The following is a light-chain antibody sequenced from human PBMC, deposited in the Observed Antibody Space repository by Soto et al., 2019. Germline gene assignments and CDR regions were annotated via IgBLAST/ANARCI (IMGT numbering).Light chain of an antibody. CDR2: AAS. CDR1: RGISTD. V-gene: IGKV1-9*01. CDR3: QQVNFYPT. Sequence: IQLTQSPSSLSASVGDRVTVTCRASRGISTDLAWYQQKPGKAPRLLIYAASTLQSGVPSRFSGIGSGTDFTLTISSLQPEDFATYYCQQVNFYPTFGQGTKLEIK. J-gene: IGKJ2*01.